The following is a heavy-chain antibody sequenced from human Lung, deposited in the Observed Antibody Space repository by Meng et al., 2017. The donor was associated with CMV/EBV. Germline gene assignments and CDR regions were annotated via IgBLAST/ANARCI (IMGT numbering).Heavy chain of an antibody. D-gene: IGHD6-6*01. CDR3: ARGVYSSSSNWFDP. CDR2: IYPGDSDT. CDR1: GYSFTSYW. V-gene: IGHV5-51*01. Sequence: XVSXXGSGYSFTSYWIGWVRQMPGKGLEWMGIIYPGDSDTRYSPSFQGQVTISADKSISTAYLQWSSLKASDTAMYYCARGVYSSSSNWFDPWGKGTLVTVSS. J-gene: IGHJ5*02.